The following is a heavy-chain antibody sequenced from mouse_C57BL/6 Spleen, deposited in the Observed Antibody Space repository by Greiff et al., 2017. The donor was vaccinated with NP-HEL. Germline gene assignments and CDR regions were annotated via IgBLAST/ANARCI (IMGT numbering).Heavy chain of an antibody. CDR2: IYPGSGNT. J-gene: IGHJ4*01. CDR1: GYTFTDYY. V-gene: IGHV1-76*01. CDR3: ARKWLLNAMDY. D-gene: IGHD2-3*01. Sequence: QVQLKESGAELVRPGASVKLSCKASGYTFTDYYINWVKQRPGQGLEWIARIYPGSGNTYYNEKFKGKATLTAEKSSSTAYMQLSSLTSEDSAVYFCARKWLLNAMDYWGQGTSVTVSS.